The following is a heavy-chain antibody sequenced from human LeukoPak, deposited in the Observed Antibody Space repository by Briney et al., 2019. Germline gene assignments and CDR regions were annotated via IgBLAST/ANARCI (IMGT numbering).Heavy chain of an antibody. Sequence: PGGSLRLSCATSGFTFDDYAMHWVRQAPGKGLEWVSLISGDDNNTYCADSVKGRFTISRDNSKNSLHVQMNNLRSEDTALYYCAKQAASGGGVDYWGQGTLVTVSS. V-gene: IGHV3-43*02. J-gene: IGHJ4*02. CDR1: GFTFDDYA. CDR2: ISGDDNNT. D-gene: IGHD3-16*01. CDR3: AKQAASGGGVDY.